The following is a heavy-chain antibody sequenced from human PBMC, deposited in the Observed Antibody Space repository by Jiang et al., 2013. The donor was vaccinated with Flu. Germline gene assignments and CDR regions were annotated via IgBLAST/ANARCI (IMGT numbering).Heavy chain of an antibody. CDR3: ATLRGSTYDTYVADS. CDR1: GFTFRSYA. CDR2: IRFDGSDK. Sequence: QLVESGGGLVQPGGSLRLSCAASGFTFRSYAMNWVRQAPGKGLEWVAFIRFDGSDKKYSDSVKGRFTIYRDNSKNTLDLQMNSLRAEDTAVYYCATLRGSTYDTYVADSWGQGTLVTVSS. V-gene: IGHV3-30*02. J-gene: IGHJ4*02. D-gene: IGHD2-2*01.